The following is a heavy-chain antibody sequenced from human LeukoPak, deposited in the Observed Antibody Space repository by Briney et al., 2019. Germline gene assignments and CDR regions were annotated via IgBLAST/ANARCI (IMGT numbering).Heavy chain of an antibody. CDR3: ARIAAVGSRPFDS. J-gene: IGHJ4*02. Sequence: GGSLRLSCAASGFTFSASWMSWVRQAPGKALEWVANMQSDGSGIAYADSVRGRFTISRDNAKNSLFLQMTSLTAADTAVYFCARIAAVGSRPFDSWGQGTLVTVSS. CDR1: GFTFSASW. D-gene: IGHD6-13*01. V-gene: IGHV3-7*05. CDR2: MQSDGSGI.